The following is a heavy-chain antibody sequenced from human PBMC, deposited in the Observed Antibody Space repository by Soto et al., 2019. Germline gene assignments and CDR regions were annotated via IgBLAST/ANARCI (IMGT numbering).Heavy chain of an antibody. D-gene: IGHD2-15*01. CDR1: GFTFTNYG. CDR3: AKDGAPRYCTRSSCHPAGAY. J-gene: IGHJ4*02. V-gene: IGHV3-30*18. Sequence: QVQLVESGGGVIQPGRSLRLSCAGSGFTFTNYGLHWVRQAPGKGLEWVTFISYDVSNKYYADSVKGRFTISRDNSKNMLYLQMDSLRAEDTAVYYCAKDGAPRYCTRSSCHPAGAYWGQGTLVTVSS. CDR2: ISYDVSNK.